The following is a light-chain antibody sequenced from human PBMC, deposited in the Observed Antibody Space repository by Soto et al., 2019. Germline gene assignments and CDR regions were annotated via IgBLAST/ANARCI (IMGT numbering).Light chain of an antibody. CDR2: GAS. J-gene: IGKJ4*01. CDR3: QQYGVTPPNT. CDR1: QIVSSTY. Sequence: EIVLTQSPGTLSLSPGARAPLSCRARQIVSSTYLAWFQQKAGQAPRLLIYGASTRATGIPDRFSGSGSGTDFTLTISGLEPEDFALYYCQQYGVTPPNTFGGGTKVDIK. V-gene: IGKV3-20*01.